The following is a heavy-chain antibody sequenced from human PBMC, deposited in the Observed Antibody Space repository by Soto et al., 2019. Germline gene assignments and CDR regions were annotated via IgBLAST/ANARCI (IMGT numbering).Heavy chain of an antibody. CDR3: AKDPRITMIVVVNRPDAFDI. CDR2: ISGSGGST. CDR1: GFTFSSYA. V-gene: IGHV3-23*01. Sequence: PGGSLRLSCAASGFTFSSYAMSWVRQAPGKGLEWVSAISGSGGSTYYADSVKGRFTISRDNSKNTLYLQMNSLRAEDTAVYYCAKDPRITMIVVVNRPDAFDIWGQGTMVTVSS. D-gene: IGHD3-22*01. J-gene: IGHJ3*02.